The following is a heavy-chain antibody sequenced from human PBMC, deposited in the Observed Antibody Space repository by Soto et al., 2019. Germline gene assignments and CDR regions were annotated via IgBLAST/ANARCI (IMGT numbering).Heavy chain of an antibody. V-gene: IGHV4-4*07. CDR1: GGSISSYY. CDR2: IYTSGNT. Sequence: SETLSLTCTVSGGSISSYYWSWIRQPAGKGLEWIGRIYTSGNTNYNPSLKSRVTMPVDTSKNQFSLKLSSVTAADTAVYYCAGEEVGYCSGGRCYYEVMEVWGKGTTVT. J-gene: IGHJ6*04. D-gene: IGHD2-15*01. CDR3: AGEEVGYCSGGRCYYEVMEV.